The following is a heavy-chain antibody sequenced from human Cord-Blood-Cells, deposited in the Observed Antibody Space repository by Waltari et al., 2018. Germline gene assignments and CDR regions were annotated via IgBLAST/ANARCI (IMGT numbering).Heavy chain of an antibody. Sequence: QVQLQESGPGLVKPSETLSLTCAVSGYSISSGYYWGWIRQPPGKGLEWIGSIYHSGSTYSNPSLKSRVTISVDTSKNQFSLKLSSVTAADTAVYYCARVPQYYDILTGYYDAFDIWGQGTMVTVSS. CDR3: ARVPQYYDILTGYYDAFDI. V-gene: IGHV4-38-2*01. J-gene: IGHJ3*02. CDR1: GYSISSGYY. D-gene: IGHD3-9*01. CDR2: IYHSGST.